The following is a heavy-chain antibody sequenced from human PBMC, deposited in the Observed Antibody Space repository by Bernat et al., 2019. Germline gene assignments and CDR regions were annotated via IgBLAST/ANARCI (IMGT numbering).Heavy chain of an antibody. J-gene: IGHJ6*03. D-gene: IGHD1-26*01. CDR2: ISSSSTYI. Sequence: EVQLVESGGGLVKPGESLRLSCAASGFSFSSYSMNWVRLAPGKGLEWVSYISSSSTYIYYADPVKGRFTISRDNAKNSLYLQMNSLRVEDTAAYYCARTWDGDEEYYYYMDGWGKGTTVTVSS. CDR1: GFSFSSYS. V-gene: IGHV3-21*05. CDR3: ARTWDGDEEYYYYMDG.